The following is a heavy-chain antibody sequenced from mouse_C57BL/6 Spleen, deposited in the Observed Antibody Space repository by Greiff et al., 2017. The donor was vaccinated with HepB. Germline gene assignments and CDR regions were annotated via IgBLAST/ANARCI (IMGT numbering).Heavy chain of an antibody. CDR2: IYPGSGST. CDR3: ARSPCDYDAMDY. J-gene: IGHJ4*01. CDR1: GYTFTSYW. Sequence: QVQLQQPGAELVKPGASVKMSCKASGYTFTSYWITWVKQRPGQGLEWIGDIYPGSGSTNYNEKFKSKATLTVDTSSSTAYMQLSSLTSEDSAVYYCARSPCDYDAMDYWGQGTSVTVSS. V-gene: IGHV1-55*01.